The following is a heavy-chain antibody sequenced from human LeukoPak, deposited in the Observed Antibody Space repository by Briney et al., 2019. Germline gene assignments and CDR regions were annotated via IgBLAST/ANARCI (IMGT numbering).Heavy chain of an antibody. J-gene: IGHJ4*02. CDR2: IKYDGSEK. D-gene: IGHD2-15*01. V-gene: IGHV3-7*04. CDR3: AKDCSGGSCYDY. CDR1: GFTFSDYY. Sequence: PGGSLRLSCADSGFTFSDYYMDWVRRALGGGVERVVNIKYDGSEKYYVDSVRGRFTISRDNAKNSLYLQMNSLTPEDTAVYFCAKDCSGGSCYDYWGQGTLVTVSS.